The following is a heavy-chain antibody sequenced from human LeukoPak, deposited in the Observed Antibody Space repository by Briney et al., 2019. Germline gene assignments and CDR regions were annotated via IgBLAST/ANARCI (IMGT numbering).Heavy chain of an antibody. CDR3: ARVRPLYYYYGMDV. CDR1: GGSFSGYY. J-gene: IGHJ6*02. Sequence: PSETLSLTCAVYGGSFSGYYWSWIRQPPGKGLEWIGEINHSGGTNYNPSLKSRVTISVDTSKNQFSLKLSSVTAADTAVYYCARVRPLYYYYGMDVWGQGTTVTVSS. CDR2: INHSGGT. V-gene: IGHV4-34*01.